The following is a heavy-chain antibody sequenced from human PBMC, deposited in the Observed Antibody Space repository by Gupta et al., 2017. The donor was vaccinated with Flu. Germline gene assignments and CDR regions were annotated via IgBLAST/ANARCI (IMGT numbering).Heavy chain of an antibody. CDR2: INHSGST. CDR3: ARGSSGWYVDY. D-gene: IGHD6-19*01. J-gene: IGHJ4*02. V-gene: IGHV4-34*01. Sequence: SWIRQPPGKGLEWIGEINHSGSTNYNPSLKSRVTISVDTSKNQFSLKLSSVTAADTAVYYGARGSSGWYVDYWGQGTLVTVYS.